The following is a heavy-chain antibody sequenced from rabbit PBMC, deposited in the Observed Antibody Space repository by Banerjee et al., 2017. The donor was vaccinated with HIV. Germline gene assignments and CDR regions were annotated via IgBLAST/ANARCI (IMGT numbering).Heavy chain of an antibody. V-gene: IGHV1S40*01. CDR1: GFSLSSSYW. J-gene: IGHJ4*01. CDR3: ARDAGYAGSNL. CDR2: IWTGSSGSI. D-gene: IGHD4-2*01. Sequence: QSLEESGGDLVKPGASLALTCTASGFSLSSSYWICWVRQAPGKGLEWIACIWTGSSGSIYYASWARGRFTISKTSSTTVTLQMTSLTAADTATYFCARDAGYAGSNLWGPGTLVTVS.